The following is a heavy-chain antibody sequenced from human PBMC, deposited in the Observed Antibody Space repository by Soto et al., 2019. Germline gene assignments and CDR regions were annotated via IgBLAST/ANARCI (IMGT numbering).Heavy chain of an antibody. V-gene: IGHV4-31*03. CDR1: GGSISSGSYY. Sequence: QVQLQESGPGLVKPSQTLSLTCTVSGGSISSGSYYWSWIRQLPGKGLEWIGYIYYSGSTYYNPSLKSRFTLSVDTSKNQFSQKLNSVTAADTAVYYCATRTDYYYGSGSLGGMDVWGQGTTVTVSS. J-gene: IGHJ6*02. CDR3: ATRTDYYYGSGSLGGMDV. D-gene: IGHD3-10*01. CDR2: IYYSGST.